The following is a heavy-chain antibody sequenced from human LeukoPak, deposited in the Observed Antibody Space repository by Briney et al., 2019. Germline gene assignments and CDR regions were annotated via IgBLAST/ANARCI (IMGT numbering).Heavy chain of an antibody. CDR2: INHSGST. Sequence: SETLSLTCAVYGASFSDYYWSWIRQPPGKGLEWIGEINHSGSTNYNPSLKSRVTISVDTSKNQFSLKLSSVTAADTAVYSCARGQQYYHDSSGYWVFDYWGQGTLVTVSS. D-gene: IGHD3-22*01. V-gene: IGHV4-34*01. CDR3: ARGQQYYHDSSGYWVFDY. CDR1: GASFSDYY. J-gene: IGHJ4*02.